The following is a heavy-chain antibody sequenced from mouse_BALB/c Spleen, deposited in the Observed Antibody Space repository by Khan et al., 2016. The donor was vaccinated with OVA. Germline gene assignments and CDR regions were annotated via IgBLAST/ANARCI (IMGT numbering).Heavy chain of an antibody. D-gene: IGHD2-10*01. CDR3: AGTSYYGNYYFDY. CDR1: GDSITSGY. J-gene: IGHJ2*01. V-gene: IGHV3-8*02. CDR2: ISYSGNT. Sequence: EVKLLESGPSLVKPSQTLSLTCSVTGDSITSGYWNWIRKFPGNKVEYMGYISYSGNTYYNPSLKSRISITRDTSKNQHYLQLNSVTTEDTATSYSAGTSYYGNYYFDYWGLGTTLTVSS.